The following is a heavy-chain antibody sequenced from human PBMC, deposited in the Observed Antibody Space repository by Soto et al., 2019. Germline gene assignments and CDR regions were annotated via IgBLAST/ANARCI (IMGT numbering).Heavy chain of an antibody. V-gene: IGHV3-33*01. CDR3: ARANTSPFDF. J-gene: IGHJ4*02. Sequence: QVQLVKSGGGVVQPGRSLRLSCGASGFIFRNYGMHWIRQAPGKGLEWLTIIWFDGSNQWYADSVKGRFIISRDDSKNMVYLQMNSLRVDDTATYYCARANTSPFDFWGRGTLVTVSS. CDR1: GFIFRNYG. CDR2: IWFDGSNQ.